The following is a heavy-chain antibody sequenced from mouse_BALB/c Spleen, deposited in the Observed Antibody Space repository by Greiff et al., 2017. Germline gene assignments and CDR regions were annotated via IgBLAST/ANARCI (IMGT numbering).Heavy chain of an antibody. V-gene: IGHV5-6-3*01. J-gene: IGHJ2*01. CDR2: INSNGGST. CDR1: GFTFSSYG. CDR3: ARDLYGSPFDY. D-gene: IGHD1-1*01. Sequence: EVKLMESGGGLVQPGGSLKLSCAASGFTFSSYGMSWVRQTPDKRLELVATINSNGGSTYYPDSVKGRFTISRDNAKNTLYLQMSSLKSEDTAMYYCARDLYGSPFDYWGQGTTLTVSS.